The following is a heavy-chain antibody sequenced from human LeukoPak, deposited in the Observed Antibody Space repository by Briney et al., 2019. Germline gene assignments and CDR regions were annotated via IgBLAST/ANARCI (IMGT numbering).Heavy chain of an antibody. J-gene: IGHJ3*02. CDR2: IRYDGSNK. V-gene: IGHV3-30*02. D-gene: IGHD6-6*01. CDR3: AKGPRSYSSSPTYAFDI. Sequence: GGSLRLSCAASGFTFSSYGMHWVRQAPGKGLEWVAFIRYDGSNKYYADSVKGRFTISRDNSKNTLYQQMNSLRAEDTAVYYCAKGPRSYSSSPTYAFDIWGQGTMVTVSS. CDR1: GFTFSSYG.